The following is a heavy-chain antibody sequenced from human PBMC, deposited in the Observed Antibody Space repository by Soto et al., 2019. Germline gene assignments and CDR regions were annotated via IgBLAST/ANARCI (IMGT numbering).Heavy chain of an antibody. CDR3: ARDFFSGGVFDI. CDR1: GGSISSYY. J-gene: IGHJ3*02. D-gene: IGHD2-8*01. Sequence: SETLSLTCTVSGGSISSYYWSWIRQPPGKGLEWIGYMYYSGSTNYSPSLKSRVTISVDTSKNRFSLKLSSVTAADTAVYYCARDFFSGGVFDIWGQGTMVT. V-gene: IGHV4-59*01. CDR2: MYYSGST.